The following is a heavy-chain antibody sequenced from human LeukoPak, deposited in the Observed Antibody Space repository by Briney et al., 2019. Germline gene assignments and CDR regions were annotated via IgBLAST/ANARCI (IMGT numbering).Heavy chain of an antibody. CDR2: IIPILGIA. CDR1: GGTFSSYA. CDR3: ATEVGDCSGGSCYHAFDI. J-gene: IGHJ3*02. D-gene: IGHD2-15*01. V-gene: IGHV1-69*04. Sequence: SVKVSCKASGGTFSSYAISWVRQAPGQGLEWMGRIIPILGIANYAQKFQGRVTITADKSTSTAYMELSSLRSEDTAVYYCATEVGDCSGGSCYHAFDIWGQGTMITVSS.